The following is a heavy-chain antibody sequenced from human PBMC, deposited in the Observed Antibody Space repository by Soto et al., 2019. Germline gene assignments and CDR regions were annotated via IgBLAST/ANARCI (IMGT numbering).Heavy chain of an antibody. V-gene: IGHV1-18*04. D-gene: IGHD3-9*01. CDR3: ARGPGHQRGLSDYDILTGSYYFDY. J-gene: IGHJ4*02. CDR1: GYTFTSYG. CDR2: ISAYNGNT. Sequence: ASVKVSCKASGYTFTSYGISWVRQAPGQGLEWMGWISAYNGNTNYAQKLQGRVTMTTDTSTSTAYMELRSLRSDDTAVYYCARGPGHQRGLSDYDILTGSYYFDYWGQGTLVTVSS.